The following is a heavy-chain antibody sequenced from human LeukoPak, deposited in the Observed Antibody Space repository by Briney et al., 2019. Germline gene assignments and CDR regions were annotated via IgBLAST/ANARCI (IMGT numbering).Heavy chain of an antibody. V-gene: IGHV4-39*06. Sequence: SETLSLTCTVSGVSISSSSYYWGWLRQPPGKGLELIASIYYSRCTYYNPSLNTLITISSDTSKYQFPLNLSSVTAAVPPLSSCARVRYDAFDIWGEGTMVTVSS. CDR2: IYYSRCT. CDR3: ARVRYDAFDI. J-gene: IGHJ3*02. CDR1: GVSISSSSYY. D-gene: IGHD3-9*01.